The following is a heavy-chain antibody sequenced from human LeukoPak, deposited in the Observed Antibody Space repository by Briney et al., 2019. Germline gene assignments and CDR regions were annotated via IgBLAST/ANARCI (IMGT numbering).Heavy chain of an antibody. V-gene: IGHV4-4*07. D-gene: IGHD5-18*01. CDR1: GGSISSYY. CDR2: IYTSGST. Sequence: SETLSLTCTVSGGSISSYYWSWIRQPAGKGLEWIGRIYTSGSTNYNPSPKSRATMSVDTSKNQFTLKLSSVTAADTAVYYCATLKRGSIYGYFDFWGQGIKVTVTA. CDR3: ATLKRGSIYGYFDF. J-gene: IGHJ4*02.